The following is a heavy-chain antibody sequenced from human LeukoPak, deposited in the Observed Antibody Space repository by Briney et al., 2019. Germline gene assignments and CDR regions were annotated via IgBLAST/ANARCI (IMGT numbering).Heavy chain of an antibody. Sequence: GGSLRLSCAASGFTFSDFWMSWVRQAPGKGLEWVAVISYDGSNKYYADSVKGRFTISRDNSKNTMYLQMNSLRAEDTAVYYCAKDGFDYWGQGTLVTVSS. CDR3: AKDGFDY. V-gene: IGHV3-30*18. J-gene: IGHJ4*02. CDR1: GFTFSDFW. CDR2: ISYDGSNK.